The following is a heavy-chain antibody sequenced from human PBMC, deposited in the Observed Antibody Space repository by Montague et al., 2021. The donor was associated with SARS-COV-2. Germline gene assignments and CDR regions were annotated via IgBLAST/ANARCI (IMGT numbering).Heavy chain of an antibody. D-gene: IGHD2-2*01. J-gene: IGHJ4*02. CDR2: NYYASST. CDR3: ARETASYCISKLCEAAYFDD. V-gene: IGHV4-39*02. Sequence: SETLSLTCTVSGGSISSPYYYWGWIRQSPGKGLEWIVSNYYASSTYYNPPLRSRVSLSMDTSKNHFSLTLTSVTAADTAVYFCARETASYCISKLCEAAYFDDWGQGTLVTVSS. CDR1: GGSISSPYYY.